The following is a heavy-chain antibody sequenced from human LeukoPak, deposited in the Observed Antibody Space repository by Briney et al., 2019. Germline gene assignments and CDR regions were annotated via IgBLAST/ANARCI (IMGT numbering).Heavy chain of an antibody. CDR2: IYYSGST. J-gene: IGHJ5*02. CDR3: ARDGGSGNIPFDP. D-gene: IGHD3-10*01. V-gene: IGHV4-59*08. Sequence: SETLSLTCTVSGGSITNYYWSWIRQPPGKGLEWIGYIYYSGSTNYNPSLKSRVTISVDTSKNQFSLKLSSVTAADTAVYYCARDGGSGNIPFDPWGQGTLVTVSS. CDR1: GGSITNYY.